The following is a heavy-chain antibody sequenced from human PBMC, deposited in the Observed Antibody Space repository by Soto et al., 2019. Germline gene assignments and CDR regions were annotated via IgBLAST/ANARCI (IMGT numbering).Heavy chain of an antibody. CDR1: GYTFTGYY. D-gene: IGHD6-13*01. CDR2: INPNSGGT. J-gene: IGHJ6*02. Sequence: ASVKVSCKASGYTFTGYYMHWVRQAPGQGLEWMGWINPNSGGTNYAQKFQGWVTMTRDTSISTAYMELSRLRSDDTAVYYCARHRVAAAAPYYYYGMDVWGQGTTVTVSS. V-gene: IGHV1-2*04. CDR3: ARHRVAAAAPYYYYGMDV.